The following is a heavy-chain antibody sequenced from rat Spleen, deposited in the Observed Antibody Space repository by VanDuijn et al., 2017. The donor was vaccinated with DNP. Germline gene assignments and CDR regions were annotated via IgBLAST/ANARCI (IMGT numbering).Heavy chain of an antibody. D-gene: IGHD1-11*01. CDR3: ARGLNYGGSIYSWYFDF. V-gene: IGHV3-1*01. CDR2: INYSGGT. CDR1: GYSITSNY. Sequence: EVQLQESGPGLVKPSQSLSLTCSVTGYSITSNYWAWIRKFPGDKMEWIGYINYSGGTAYNPSLKSRISITRDTSKNQFFLHLNSVTTEDTATYYCARGLNYGGSIYSWYFDFWGPGTMVTVSS. J-gene: IGHJ1*01.